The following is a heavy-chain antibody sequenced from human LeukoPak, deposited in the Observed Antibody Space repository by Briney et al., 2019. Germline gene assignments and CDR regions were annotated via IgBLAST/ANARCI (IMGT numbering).Heavy chain of an antibody. V-gene: IGHV4-59*01. CDR2: IYYSGST. CDR3: ARVVVNGMGRYYFDY. J-gene: IGHJ4*02. D-gene: IGHD2-21*01. Sequence: SETLSLTCTVSGGSISSYYWSWIRQPPGKGLEWIGYIYYSGSTNYNPSLTSRVTISIDTSKSQFSLKLSSVTAADTAMYYCARVVVNGMGRYYFDYWGQGTLVTVSS. CDR1: GGSISSYY.